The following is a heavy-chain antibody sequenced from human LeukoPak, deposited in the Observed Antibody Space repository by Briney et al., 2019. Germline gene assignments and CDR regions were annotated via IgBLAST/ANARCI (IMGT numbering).Heavy chain of an antibody. Sequence: ASVKVSCKASGYTFNTYYMHWVRQAPGQGLEWMGVSNPTGGRTTYAQEFQGRISMTRDTSTSTVYMELSSLKSEDTAMYYCTRELGGSYNDLWGQGTLVTVSS. CDR1: GYTFNTYY. V-gene: IGHV1-46*02. CDR3: TRELGGSYNDL. D-gene: IGHD1-26*01. CDR2: SNPTGGRT. J-gene: IGHJ4*02.